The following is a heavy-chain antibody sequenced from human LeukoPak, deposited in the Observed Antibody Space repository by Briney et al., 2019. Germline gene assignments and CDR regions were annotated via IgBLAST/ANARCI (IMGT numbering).Heavy chain of an antibody. J-gene: IGHJ4*02. CDR3: ASGGVAVAGSAIDY. V-gene: IGHV1-2*02. CDR2: INPNSGGT. Sequence: ASVKVSCKASGYTFTDYYMHWVRQAPGQGLESMGWINPNSGGTNYAQKFRGRVAMTRDTSISTAYMELSRLTSDDTAVYYCASGGVAVAGSAIDYWGQGTLVTVSS. CDR1: GYTFTDYY. D-gene: IGHD6-19*01.